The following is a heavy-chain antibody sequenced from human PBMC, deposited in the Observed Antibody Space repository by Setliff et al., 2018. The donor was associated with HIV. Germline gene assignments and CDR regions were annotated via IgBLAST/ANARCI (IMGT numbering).Heavy chain of an antibody. V-gene: IGHV4-4*02. CDR1: GGSISSSNW. Sequence: SETLSLTCAVSGGSISSSNWWSWVRQPPGKGLEWIGSVYHGGSTYYNPSLKSRVTISVDTSKNQFSLKLTSVTAADTAVYYCARQSPGGFDYWGQGTLVTVSS. D-gene: IGHD3-10*01. CDR2: VYHGGST. CDR3: ARQSPGGFDY. J-gene: IGHJ4*02.